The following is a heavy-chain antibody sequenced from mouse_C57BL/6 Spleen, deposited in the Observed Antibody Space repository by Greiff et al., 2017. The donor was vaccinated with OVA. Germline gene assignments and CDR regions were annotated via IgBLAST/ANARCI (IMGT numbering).Heavy chain of an antibody. V-gene: IGHV7-3*01. J-gene: IGHJ4*01. CDR1: GFTFTDYY. CDR3: ARRYYDYAMDY. Sequence: EVKVEESGGGLVQPGGSLSLSCAASGFTFTDYYMSWVRQPPGKALEWLGFIRNKANGYTTEYSASVKGRFTISRDNSQSILYLQMNALRAEDSATYYCARRYYDYAMDYWGQGTSVTVSS. CDR2: IRNKANGYTT. D-gene: IGHD1-1*01.